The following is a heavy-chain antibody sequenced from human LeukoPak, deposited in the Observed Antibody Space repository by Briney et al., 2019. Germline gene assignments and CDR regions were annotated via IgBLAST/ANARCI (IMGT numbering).Heavy chain of an antibody. V-gene: IGHV1-18*01. CDR3: ARDPSPMNYGSGSYYMIRDY. J-gene: IGHJ4*02. Sequence: ASVKVSCKASGYTFTSYGISWVRQAPGQGLEWMGWISAYNGNTNYAQKLQGRVTMTTDTSTSTAYMELRSLRSDDTAVYYCARDPSPMNYGSGSYYMIRDYWGQGTLVTVSS. CDR2: ISAYNGNT. CDR1: GYTFTSYG. D-gene: IGHD3-10*01.